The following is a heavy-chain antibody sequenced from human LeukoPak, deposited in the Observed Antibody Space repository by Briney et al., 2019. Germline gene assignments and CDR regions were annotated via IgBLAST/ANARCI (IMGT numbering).Heavy chain of an antibody. CDR3: ARGHNSGSYYYMDV. Sequence: PGGSLRLSCEASGFIFINYAMTWVRQAPGKGPEWVSGFTGGGGGAYYADSVRGRFTISRDNSMNTLSLHMNSLRAEDTAIYYCARGHNSGSYYYMDVWGRGTTVTVSS. J-gene: IGHJ6*03. CDR2: FTGGGGGA. V-gene: IGHV3-23*01. CDR1: GFIFINYA. D-gene: IGHD6-19*01.